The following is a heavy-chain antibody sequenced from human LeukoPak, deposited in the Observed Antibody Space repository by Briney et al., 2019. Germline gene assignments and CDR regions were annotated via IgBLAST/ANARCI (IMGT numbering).Heavy chain of an antibody. CDR2: IYPGDSDT. CDR3: ARRLSAMVPNWYFDL. Sequence: GESLKISCKDSGYTFTSYWIGWVRQMPGKGLEWMGIIYPGDSDTRYSPSFQGQVTISADKSISTAYLQWSSLKASDTAMYYCARRLSAMVPNWYFDLWGRGTLVTVSS. D-gene: IGHD5-18*01. J-gene: IGHJ2*01. V-gene: IGHV5-51*01. CDR1: GYTFTSYW.